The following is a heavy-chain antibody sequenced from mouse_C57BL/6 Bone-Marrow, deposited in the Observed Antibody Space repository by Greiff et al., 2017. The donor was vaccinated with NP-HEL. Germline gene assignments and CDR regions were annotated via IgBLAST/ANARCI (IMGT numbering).Heavy chain of an antibody. CDR1: GYTFTDYY. Sequence: QVQLQQSGAELVRPGASVKLSCKASGYTFTDYYINWVKQRPGQGLEWIARIYPGSGNTYYNEKFKGKATLTAEKSSSTAYMQLSSLTSEDSAVYFCARRCSLWYFDYWGQGTTLTVSS. CDR3: ARRCSLWYFDY. V-gene: IGHV1-76*01. CDR2: IYPGSGNT. J-gene: IGHJ2*01. D-gene: IGHD6-1*01.